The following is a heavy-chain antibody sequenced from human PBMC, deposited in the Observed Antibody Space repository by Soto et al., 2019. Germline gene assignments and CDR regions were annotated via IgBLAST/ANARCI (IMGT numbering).Heavy chain of an antibody. CDR2: LGATGGST. J-gene: IGHJ4*02. D-gene: IGHD6-13*01. V-gene: IGHV3-23*01. CDR3: AKEHWIAEPGIFDS. Sequence: GGSLRLSCAASGLTFTYSAMSWVRQAPGKGLERVSALGATGGSTYYADSVKGRFTISADNSRSTLFLQMNSLRAEDTAVYYCAKEHWIAEPGIFDSWGQGTLVTVSS. CDR1: GLTFTYSA.